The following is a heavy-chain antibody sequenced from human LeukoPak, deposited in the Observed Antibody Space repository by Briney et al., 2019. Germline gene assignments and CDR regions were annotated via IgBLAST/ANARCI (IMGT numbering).Heavy chain of an antibody. Sequence: PGGSLRLSCAASEITFSTYNMNWVRQPPGRGLEWLSYIGSSYNIHYADSVKGRFTISRDNAKNALYLQMNSLGAEDTAIYYCVRDRDWAFAYWGQGTLVTVSS. CDR2: IGSSYNI. J-gene: IGHJ4*02. CDR1: EITFSTYN. D-gene: IGHD2-21*01. V-gene: IGHV3-48*01. CDR3: VRDRDWAFAY.